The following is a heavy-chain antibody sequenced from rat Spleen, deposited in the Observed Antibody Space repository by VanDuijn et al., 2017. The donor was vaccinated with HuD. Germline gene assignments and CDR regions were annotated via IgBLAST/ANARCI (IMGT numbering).Heavy chain of an antibody. CDR3: TRELTGSD. V-gene: IGHV2-32*01. CDR2: MWSDGDT. CDR1: GFSLPNSH. J-gene: IGHJ2*01. D-gene: IGHD5-1*01. Sequence: QVQLKESGPGLVQPSQTLSLTCTVSGFSLPNSHVHWVRQPPGKGLEWMGIMWSDGDTSYKSALKSRLSISRDTSKNQVFLKMNSLQTEDTAIYYCTRELTGSDWGQGVMVTVSS.